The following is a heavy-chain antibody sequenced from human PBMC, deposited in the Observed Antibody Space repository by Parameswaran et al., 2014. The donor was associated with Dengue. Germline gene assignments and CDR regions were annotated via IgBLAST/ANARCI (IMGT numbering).Heavy chain of an antibody. CDR3: ARRAAVAGTRWFDP. D-gene: IGHD6-19*01. J-gene: IGHJ5*02. CDR2: IYYSGST. Sequence: RWIRQPPGKGLEWIGYIYYSGSTNYNPSLKSRVTISVDTSKNQFPLKLSSVTAADTAVYYCARRAAVAGTRWFDPWGQGTLVTVSS. V-gene: IGHV4-59*01.